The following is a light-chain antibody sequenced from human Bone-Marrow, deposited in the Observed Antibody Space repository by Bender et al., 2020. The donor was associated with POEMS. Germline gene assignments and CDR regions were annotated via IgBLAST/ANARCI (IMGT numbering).Light chain of an antibody. J-gene: IGLJ3*02. CDR3: AVWDDSLNGWV. CDR1: SSNIGAHA. CDR2: SSH. Sequence: QSVLTQPPSASGTPGQRVTISCSGGSSNIGAHAVNWYQHLPGTDPKLLIYSSHRRPSEVSDRFSCSRSGTSASLAISGLQSEDEADYYCAVWDDSLNGWVFGGGTKLTVL. V-gene: IGLV1-44*01.